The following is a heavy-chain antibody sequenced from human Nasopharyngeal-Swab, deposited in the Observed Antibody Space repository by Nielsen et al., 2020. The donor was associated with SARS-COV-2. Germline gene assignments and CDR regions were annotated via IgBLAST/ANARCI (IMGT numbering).Heavy chain of an antibody. CDR1: GFTFSSYS. J-gene: IGHJ3*02. CDR3: ARGFSYDSSGYLDAFDI. CDR2: ISSSSSYI. Sequence: GESLNISCAASGFTFSSYSMNWLRQAPGKGLEWVSSISSSSSYIYYADSVKGRFTISRDNAKNSLYLQMNSLRAEDTAVYYCARGFSYDSSGYLDAFDIWGQGTMVTVSS. V-gene: IGHV3-21*01. D-gene: IGHD3-22*01.